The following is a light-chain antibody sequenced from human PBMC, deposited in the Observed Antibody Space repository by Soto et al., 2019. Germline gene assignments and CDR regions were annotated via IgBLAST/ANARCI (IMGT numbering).Light chain of an antibody. CDR1: SSNIGSKS. CDR2: SNN. J-gene: IGLJ2*01. CDR3: AAWDDSLNVLV. Sequence: QAVVTQPPSVSGTPGQRVTISCSGSSSNIGSKSVSWYQHLPQTAPKLLIYSNNQRPSGVPDRFSGSKSGTSASLAISGLQSDDETQYYCAAWDDSLNVLVFGGGTKL. V-gene: IGLV1-44*01.